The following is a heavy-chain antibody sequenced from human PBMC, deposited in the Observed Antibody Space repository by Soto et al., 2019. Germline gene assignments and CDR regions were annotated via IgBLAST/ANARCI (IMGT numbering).Heavy chain of an antibody. Sequence: EVQLVESGGGVVWPGGSLRLSCAASGFTFDDYGMSWVRQVPGKGLEWVSGINRNGGKTGYADSVKGRFTISRDNAKNSLYLQRNSLRAEDTALYHCAREYGSGSSPPWFDPWGQGTLVTVSS. D-gene: IGHD3-10*01. CDR1: GFTFDDYG. CDR3: AREYGSGSSPPWFDP. CDR2: INRNGGKT. J-gene: IGHJ5*02. V-gene: IGHV3-20*01.